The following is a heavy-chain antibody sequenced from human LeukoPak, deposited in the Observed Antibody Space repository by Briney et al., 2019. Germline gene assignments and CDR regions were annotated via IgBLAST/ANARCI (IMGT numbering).Heavy chain of an antibody. Sequence: GESLQISCKGSGYSFTSYWIGWVRQMPVKGLEWMGIIYPGDSDTRYSPSFQGQVTTSADKSISTAYLQWSSLKASDTAMYYCARPGGSFDDAFDIWGQGTMVTVSS. D-gene: IGHD1-26*01. CDR3: ARPGGSFDDAFDI. J-gene: IGHJ3*02. CDR1: GYSFTSYW. V-gene: IGHV5-51*01. CDR2: IYPGDSDT.